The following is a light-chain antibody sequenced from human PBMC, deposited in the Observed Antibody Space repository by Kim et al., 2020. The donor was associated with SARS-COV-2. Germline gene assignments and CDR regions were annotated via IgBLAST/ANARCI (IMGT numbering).Light chain of an antibody. CDR1: SSNIGAGYD. Sequence: QSVLTQPPSVSGAPGQRVTISCTGSSSNIGAGYDVHWYRQLPGTAPKLLIYRNNNRPSGVPDRFSGSKSGTSASLAITGLQAEDEADYYGQSYASSLNVMVIGGGTQLTVL. CDR3: QSYASSLNVMV. J-gene: IGLJ2*01. V-gene: IGLV1-40*01. CDR2: RNN.